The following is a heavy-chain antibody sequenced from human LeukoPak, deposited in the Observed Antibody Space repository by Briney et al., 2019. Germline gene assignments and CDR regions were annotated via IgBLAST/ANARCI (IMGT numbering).Heavy chain of an antibody. CDR2: ISGSGGST. J-gene: IGHJ4*02. CDR3: AKGHYYGSGSSDY. D-gene: IGHD3-10*01. CDR1: GFTFSSYA. V-gene: IGHV3-23*01. Sequence: GGSLRLSCAASGFTFSSYAMSWVRQAPGKGLEWVSTISGSGGSTYYADSVKGRFTISRDNSKNTLYLQMNSLRAEDTAVYYSAKGHYYGSGSSDYWGQGTLVTVSS.